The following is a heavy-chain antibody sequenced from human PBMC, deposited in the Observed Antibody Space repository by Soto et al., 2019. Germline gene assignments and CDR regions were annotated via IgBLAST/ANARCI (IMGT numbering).Heavy chain of an antibody. D-gene: IGHD6-19*01. Sequence: GSLRLSCAASGFTFSTNVMSWVRQAPGNGLEWVSGISGSGAASYHADSVKGRFTISRDNSKNTLYLQMNSLRAEDTAIYYCAKGKSTSGWLLDYWGQGTLVTVSS. CDR3: AKGKSTSGWLLDY. J-gene: IGHJ4*02. V-gene: IGHV3-23*01. CDR1: GFTFSTNV. CDR2: ISGSGAAS.